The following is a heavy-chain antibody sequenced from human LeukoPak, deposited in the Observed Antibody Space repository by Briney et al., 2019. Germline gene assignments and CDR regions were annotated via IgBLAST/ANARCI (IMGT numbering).Heavy chain of an antibody. CDR3: ARDRDSYGFFDY. D-gene: IGHD5-18*01. J-gene: IGHJ4*02. CDR1: GYTFTSYG. CDR2: ISAYNGNT. Sequence: ASVKVSCKASGYTFTSYGISWVRQAPGQGLEWMGWISAYNGNTNYAQKLQGRVAMTTDTSTSTAYMELRSLRSDDTAVYYCARDRDSYGFFDYWGQGTLVTVSS. V-gene: IGHV1-18*01.